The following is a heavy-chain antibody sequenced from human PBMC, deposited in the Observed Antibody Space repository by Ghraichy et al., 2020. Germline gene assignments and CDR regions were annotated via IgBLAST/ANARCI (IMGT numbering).Heavy chain of an antibody. J-gene: IGHJ4*02. CDR1: GFTFSSYW. CDR2: IKQDGSEK. V-gene: IGHV3-7*01. D-gene: IGHD3-16*02. CDR3: ARTVDYVWGSYHFDY. Sequence: GGSLRLSCAASGFTFSSYWMSWVRQAPGKGLEWVANIKQDGSEKYYVDSVKGRFTISRDNAKNSLYLQMNSLRAEDTAVYYCARTVDYVWGSYHFDYWGQGTLVTVSS.